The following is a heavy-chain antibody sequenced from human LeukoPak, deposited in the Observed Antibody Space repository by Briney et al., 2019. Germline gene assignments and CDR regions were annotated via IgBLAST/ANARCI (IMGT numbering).Heavy chain of an antibody. D-gene: IGHD6-19*01. J-gene: IGHJ4*02. CDR2: IYYSGST. Sequence: SETLSLTCTVSGGSISSYYWSWIRQPPGKVLEWIGYIYYSGSTNYNPSLKSRVTISVDTSKNQFSLKLSSVTAADTAVYYCAREGSSSGWQDYWGQGTLVTVSS. CDR1: GGSISSYY. CDR3: AREGSSSGWQDY. V-gene: IGHV4-59*01.